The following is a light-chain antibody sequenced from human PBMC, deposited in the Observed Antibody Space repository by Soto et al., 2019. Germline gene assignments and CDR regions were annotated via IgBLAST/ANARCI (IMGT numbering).Light chain of an antibody. V-gene: IGKV3-11*01. J-gene: IGKJ4*01. CDR3: QQFSSYPLT. Sequence: EIVLTQSPATLSLSPGERATLSCRASQNFSNYLDFYQQKPGQAPRLLIYESSNRATCIAARFSGRWSGTDFTLTISRLEPEDFAVYYCQQFSSYPLTFGGGTKVDIK. CDR2: ESS. CDR1: QNFSNY.